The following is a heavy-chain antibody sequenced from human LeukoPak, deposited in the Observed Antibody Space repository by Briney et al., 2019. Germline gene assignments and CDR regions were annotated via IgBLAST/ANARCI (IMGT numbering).Heavy chain of an antibody. V-gene: IGHV3-20*04. CDR2: INWNGGST. D-gene: IGHD5-18*01. CDR3: ARRRRSGYSHVYYYYYMDV. J-gene: IGHJ6*03. Sequence: PGGSLRLSCAASGFTFDDYGMSWVRQAPGKGLEWVSGINWNGGSTGYADSVKGRFTISRDNAKNSLYLQMNSLRAEDTALYYCARRRRSGYSHVYYYYYMDVWGKGTTVTVSS. CDR1: GFTFDDYG.